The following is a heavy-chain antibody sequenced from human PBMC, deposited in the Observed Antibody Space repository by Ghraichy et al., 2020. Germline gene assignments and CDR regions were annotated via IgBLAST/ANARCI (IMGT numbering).Heavy chain of an antibody. V-gene: IGHV4-39*01. CDR3: ARSTSVAGIF. D-gene: IGHD6-19*01. J-gene: IGHJ4*02. CDR1: GGSISSSSYY. CDR2: IYYSGNT. Sequence: TLSLTCTVSGGSISSSSYYWGWIRQPPGKGLEWIGSIYYSGNTYYNPSLKSRVTISVDTSKNQFSLKLSSVTAADTAVYYCARSTSVAGIFWGQGTLVTVSS.